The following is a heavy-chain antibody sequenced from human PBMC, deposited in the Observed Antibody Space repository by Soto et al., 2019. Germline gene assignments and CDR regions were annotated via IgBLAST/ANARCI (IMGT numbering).Heavy chain of an antibody. CDR2: IYYSGST. Sequence: SETLSLTCTVSGGSISSYYWSWIRQPPGKGLEWIGYIYYSGSTNYNPSLKSRVTISVDTSKNQFSLKLSSVTAADTAVYYCAREGYSSSRYAWGAIDIWGQGTMVTVSS. V-gene: IGHV4-59*01. CDR3: AREGYSSSRYAWGAIDI. D-gene: IGHD6-13*01. CDR1: GGSISSYY. J-gene: IGHJ3*02.